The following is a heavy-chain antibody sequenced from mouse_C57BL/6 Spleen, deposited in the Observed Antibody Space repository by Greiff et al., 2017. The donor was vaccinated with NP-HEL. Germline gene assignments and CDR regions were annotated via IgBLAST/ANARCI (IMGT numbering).Heavy chain of an antibody. CDR2: ISSGSSTI. Sequence: VQRVESGGGFVKPGGSLKLSCAASGFTFSDYGMHWVRQAPEKGLEWVAYISSGSSTIYYADTVKGRFTISRDNAKNTLFLQMTRLRAEDTAMYYGASAYASSCGYAMDDWGQGTSVTVSS. D-gene: IGHD1-1*01. CDR1: GFTFSDYG. J-gene: IGHJ4*01. V-gene: IGHV5-17*01. CDR3: ASAYASSCGYAMDD.